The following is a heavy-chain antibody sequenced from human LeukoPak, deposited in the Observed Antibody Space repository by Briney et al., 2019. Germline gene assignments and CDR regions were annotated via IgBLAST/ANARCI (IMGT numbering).Heavy chain of an antibody. CDR3: ARDGYSSSWYDFDY. V-gene: IGHV3-21*01. CDR2: ISGSSSYI. J-gene: IGHJ4*02. CDR1: GFTFSTYS. D-gene: IGHD6-13*01. Sequence: PGGSLRLSCAASGFTFSTYSMNWVRQAPGKGLEWVSCISGSSSYIYCADSVKGRFTISRDNAKNSLYLQMNSLRAEDTAVYYCARDGYSSSWYDFDYWGQGTLVTVSS.